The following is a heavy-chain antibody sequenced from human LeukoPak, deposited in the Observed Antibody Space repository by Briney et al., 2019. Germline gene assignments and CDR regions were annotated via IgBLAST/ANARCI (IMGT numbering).Heavy chain of an antibody. D-gene: IGHD5-18*01. Sequence: SQTLSLTCTVSGGSISSGGYYWSWIRQPPGKGLEWIGYIYHSGSTYYNPSLKSRVTISVDRSKNQFSLKLSSVTAADTAVYYCARATSYTATYYFDYWGQGTLVTVSS. J-gene: IGHJ4*02. CDR2: IYHSGST. V-gene: IGHV4-30-2*01. CDR3: ARATSYTATYYFDY. CDR1: GGSISSGGYY.